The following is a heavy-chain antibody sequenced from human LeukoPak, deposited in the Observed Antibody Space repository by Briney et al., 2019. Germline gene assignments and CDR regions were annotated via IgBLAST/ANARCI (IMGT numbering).Heavy chain of an antibody. D-gene: IGHD3-22*01. Sequence: ASVKASCKASGGTFSSYAISWVRQAPGQGLEWMGGIIPIFGTANYAQKFQGRVTITADESTSTAYMELSSLRSEDTAMYYCAREGRYYYDSNNWFDPWGQGTLVTVSS. CDR3: AREGRYYYDSNNWFDP. CDR2: IIPIFGTA. V-gene: IGHV1-69*13. J-gene: IGHJ5*02. CDR1: GGTFSSYA.